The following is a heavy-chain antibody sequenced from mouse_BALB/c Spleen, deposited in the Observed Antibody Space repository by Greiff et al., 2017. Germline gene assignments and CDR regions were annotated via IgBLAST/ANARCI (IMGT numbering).Heavy chain of an antibody. CDR1: GFTFSSYA. J-gene: IGHJ2*01. CDR2: ISSGGSYT. CDR3: ARNYRYDEGFDY. D-gene: IGHD2-14*01. V-gene: IGHV5-9-3*01. Sequence: EVHLVESGGGLVKPGGSLKLSCAASGFTFSSYAMSWVRQTPEKRLEWVATISSGGSYTYYPDSVKGRFTISRDNAKNTLYLQMSSLRSEDTAMYYCARNYRYDEGFDYWGQGTTLTVSS.